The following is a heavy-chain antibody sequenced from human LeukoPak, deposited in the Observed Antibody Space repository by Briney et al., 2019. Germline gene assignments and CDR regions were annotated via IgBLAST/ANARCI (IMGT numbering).Heavy chain of an antibody. J-gene: IGHJ5*02. V-gene: IGHV4-39*01. D-gene: IGHD3-3*01. CDR2: IYYSGST. CDR3: ARHSITIFGVVTNWFDP. CDR1: GGSISSSSYY. Sequence: PSETLSLTCTVSGGSISSSSYYWGWIRQPPGKGLEWIGSIYYSGSTYYNPSLKSRVTISVDTSKNQFSLKLSSVTAADTAVYYCARHSITIFGVVTNWFDPWGQGTLVTVSS.